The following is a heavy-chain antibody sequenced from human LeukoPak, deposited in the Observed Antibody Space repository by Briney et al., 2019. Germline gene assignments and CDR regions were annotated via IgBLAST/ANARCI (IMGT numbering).Heavy chain of an antibody. CDR2: IYSGGST. Sequence: GGSLRLSCAASGFTVCSNYMSWVRQAPGKGLEWVSVIYSGGSTYYADSVKGRFTISRDNSKNTLYLQMNSLRAEDTAVYYCAYDSSGYYYFQHWGQGTLVTVSS. CDR1: GFTVCSNY. D-gene: IGHD3-22*01. CDR3: AYDSSGYYYFQH. J-gene: IGHJ1*01. V-gene: IGHV3-66*01.